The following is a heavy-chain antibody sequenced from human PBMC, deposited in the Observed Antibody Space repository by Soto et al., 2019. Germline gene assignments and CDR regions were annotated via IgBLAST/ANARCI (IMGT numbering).Heavy chain of an antibody. D-gene: IGHD2-21*01. V-gene: IGHV5-51*01. Sequence: LKVSCKGSGYSFTTYWIGWVRQMPGKGLEWMGIIYPGDSDTRYSPSFQGQVTISADKSTSTAYLQWSSLKASDTAMYYCARRDDSPTAEYFQHWGQGTLVTVSS. J-gene: IGHJ1*01. CDR3: ARRDDSPTAEYFQH. CDR1: GYSFTTYW. CDR2: IYPGDSDT.